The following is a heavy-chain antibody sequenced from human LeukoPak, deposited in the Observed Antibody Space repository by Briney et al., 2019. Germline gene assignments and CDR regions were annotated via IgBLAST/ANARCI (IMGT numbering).Heavy chain of an antibody. Sequence: GASVKVSCKASGYTFTGYYMHWVRQAPGQGLEWMGWINPNSGGTNYAQKFQGWVTMTRDTSISTAYMELSRLRSDDTAVYYCARDAAVAGSHYYYYGMDVWGQGTTATVSS. CDR3: ARDAAVAGSHYYYYGMDV. CDR2: INPNSGGT. J-gene: IGHJ6*02. CDR1: GYTFTGYY. D-gene: IGHD6-19*01. V-gene: IGHV1-2*04.